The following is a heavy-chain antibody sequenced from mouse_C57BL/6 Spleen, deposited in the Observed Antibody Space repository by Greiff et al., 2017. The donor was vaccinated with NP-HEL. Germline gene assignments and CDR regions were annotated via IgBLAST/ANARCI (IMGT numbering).Heavy chain of an antibody. Sequence: EVKLMESGAELVKPGASVKLSCTASGFNIKDYYMHWVKQRTEQGLEWIGRIDPEDGETKYAPKFQGKATITADTSSNTAYLQLSSLTSEDTAVYYCASGVTTPGYFDYWGQGTTLTVSS. CDR1: GFNIKDYY. CDR3: ASGVTTPGYFDY. D-gene: IGHD2-2*01. CDR2: IDPEDGET. V-gene: IGHV14-2*01. J-gene: IGHJ2*01.